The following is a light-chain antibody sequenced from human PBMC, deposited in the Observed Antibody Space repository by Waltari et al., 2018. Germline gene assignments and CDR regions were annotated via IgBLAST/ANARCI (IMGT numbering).Light chain of an antibody. Sequence: AILMTQSPSSLSASVGDRVTLTCRASQGIRNDLGWYQQKPGKAPKLLIYTASTLQSGVPSRFSGTGSGTDFTLTISSLQPEDFATYYCLHDYNYPRTFGQGTKVEIK. CDR3: LHDYNYPRT. CDR2: TAS. CDR1: QGIRND. J-gene: IGKJ1*01. V-gene: IGKV1-6*01.